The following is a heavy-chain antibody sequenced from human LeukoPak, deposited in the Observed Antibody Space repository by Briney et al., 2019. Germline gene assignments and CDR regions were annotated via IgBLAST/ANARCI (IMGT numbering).Heavy chain of an antibody. D-gene: IGHD5-12*01. Sequence: PSETLSLTCAVYGGSFSGYYWSWIRQPPGEGLEWIGEINHSGSTNYNPSLKSRVTISVDTSKNQFSLKLSSVTAADTAVYYCARRVMATKSFDYWGQGTLVTVSS. V-gene: IGHV4-34*01. CDR3: ARRVMATKSFDY. CDR1: GGSFSGYY. CDR2: INHSGST. J-gene: IGHJ4*02.